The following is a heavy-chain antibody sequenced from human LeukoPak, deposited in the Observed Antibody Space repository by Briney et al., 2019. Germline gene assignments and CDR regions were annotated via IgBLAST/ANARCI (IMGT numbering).Heavy chain of an antibody. Sequence: SETLSLTCAVYGGPFSGYYWSWIRQPPGKGLEWIGEINHSGSTNYNPSLRSRVTISVDTSRNQFSLKFTSMTAADTAVYYCARSSKTQWLSPGDGFDIWGRGTLVTVSS. CDR3: ARSSKTQWLSPGDGFDI. J-gene: IGHJ3*02. D-gene: IGHD6-19*01. CDR2: INHSGST. CDR1: GGPFSGYY. V-gene: IGHV4-34*01.